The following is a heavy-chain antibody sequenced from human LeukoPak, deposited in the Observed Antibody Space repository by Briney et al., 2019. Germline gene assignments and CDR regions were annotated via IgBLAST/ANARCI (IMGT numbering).Heavy chain of an antibody. V-gene: IGHV3-7*05. Sequence: GGSLRLSCAASGFTFSSYWMSWVRQAPGKGLEWVANIKQDGSEKYYVDSVKGRFTISRDNAKNSLYLQMNSLRAEDTAVYYCARGDYGGNSYAFDIWGQGTMVTVPS. J-gene: IGHJ3*02. D-gene: IGHD4-23*01. CDR1: GFTFSSYW. CDR2: IKQDGSEK. CDR3: ARGDYGGNSYAFDI.